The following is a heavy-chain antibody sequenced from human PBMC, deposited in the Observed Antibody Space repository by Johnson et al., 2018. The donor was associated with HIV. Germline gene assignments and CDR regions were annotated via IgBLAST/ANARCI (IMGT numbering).Heavy chain of an antibody. CDR1: GFTFSSYA. J-gene: IGHJ3*02. V-gene: IGHV3-23*03. CDR3: ARWQQLVHGPFDI. Sequence: EVQLLESGGGLVQPGGSLRLSCAASGFTFSSYAMSWVRQAPGKGLDWVSVIYSGGSTYYADSVKGRFTLSRDNAKNSLYLQMNSLRAEDTAFYYCARWQQLVHGPFDIWGQGTMVTVSS. D-gene: IGHD6-13*01. CDR2: IYSGGST.